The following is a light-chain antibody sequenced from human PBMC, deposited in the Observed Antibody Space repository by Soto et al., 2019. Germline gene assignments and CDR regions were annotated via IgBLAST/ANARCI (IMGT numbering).Light chain of an antibody. CDR2: EVS. CDR3: CSYAGSTNLGV. J-gene: IGLJ3*02. V-gene: IGLV2-8*01. CDR1: SSDVGAYNY. Sequence: QSALTQPPSASGSPGQSVTISCTGTSSDVGAYNYVSWYQQHPGKAPKVLIFEVSKRPSGVPDRFTGSKSGNTASLTVYGLQAEDEADYYCCSYAGSTNLGVFGGGTKVTVL.